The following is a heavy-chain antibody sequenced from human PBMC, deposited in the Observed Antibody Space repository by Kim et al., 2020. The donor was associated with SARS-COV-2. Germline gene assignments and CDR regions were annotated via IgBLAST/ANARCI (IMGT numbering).Heavy chain of an antibody. D-gene: IGHD5-12*01. Sequence: DTDSVKGRFTISRDTAKNSLYLQMNNLGAEDTAVYYCASHSGGYDPFDYWGRGTLVTVSS. V-gene: IGHV3-11*01. CDR3: ASHSGGYDPFDY. J-gene: IGHJ4*02.